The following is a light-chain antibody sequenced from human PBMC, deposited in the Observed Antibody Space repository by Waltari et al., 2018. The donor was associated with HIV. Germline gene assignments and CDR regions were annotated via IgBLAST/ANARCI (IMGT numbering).Light chain of an antibody. CDR2: EVS. V-gene: IGLV2-14*01. CDR3: SSYTSSSTVV. Sequence: QSALTQPASVSVSPGPSITISRTGTSSDVGGYNYVSWYQQHPGKAPKLMIYEVSNRPSGVSNRFSGSKSGNTASLTISGLQAEDEADYYCSSYTSSSTVVFGGGTKLTVL. J-gene: IGLJ2*01. CDR1: SSDVGGYNY.